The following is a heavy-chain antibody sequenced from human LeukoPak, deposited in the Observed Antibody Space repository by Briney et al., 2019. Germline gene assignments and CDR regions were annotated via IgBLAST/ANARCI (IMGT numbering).Heavy chain of an antibody. CDR1: GFTVSSNS. CDR3: ARADWDTAMIDY. Sequence: GGSLRLSCTVSGFTVSSNSMSWVRQAPGKGLEWVSFIYSDNTHYSDSVKGRFTISRDNSKNTLYLQMNSLRAEDTAVYYCARADWDTAMIDYWGQGTLVTVSS. J-gene: IGHJ4*02. D-gene: IGHD5-18*01. CDR2: IYSDNT. V-gene: IGHV3-53*01.